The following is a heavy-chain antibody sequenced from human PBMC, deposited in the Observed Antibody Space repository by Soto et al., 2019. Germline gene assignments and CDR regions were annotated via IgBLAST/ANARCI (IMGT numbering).Heavy chain of an antibody. J-gene: IGHJ4*02. V-gene: IGHV3-11*01. CDR1: GFTFNDYY. Sequence: GGSLRLSCAASGFTFNDYYMGWIRQAPGKGLEWVSYIAGSGRTIYYTDSVKGRFTMSRDNARKSVYLQMNSLRAEDTAVYYCAREAYFDYWGQGTLVTVSS. CDR3: AREAYFDY. CDR2: IAGSGRTI.